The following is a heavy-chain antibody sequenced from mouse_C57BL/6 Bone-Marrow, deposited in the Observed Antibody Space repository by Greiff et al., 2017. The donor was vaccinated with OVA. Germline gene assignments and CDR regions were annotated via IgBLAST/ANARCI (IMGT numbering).Heavy chain of an antibody. CDR2: IRNKANGYTT. CDR1: GFTFTDYY. J-gene: IGHJ3*01. CDR3: ARVYYDYGAWFAY. V-gene: IGHV7-3*01. Sequence: EVKVEESGGGLVQPGGSLSLSCAASGFTFTDYYMSWVRQPPGKALEWLGFIRNKANGYTTEYSASVKGRFTISRDNSQSILYLQMNALRAEDSATYYCARVYYDYGAWFAYWGQGTLVTVSA. D-gene: IGHD2-4*01.